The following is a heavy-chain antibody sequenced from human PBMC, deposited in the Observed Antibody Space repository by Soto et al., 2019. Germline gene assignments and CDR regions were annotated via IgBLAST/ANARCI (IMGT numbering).Heavy chain of an antibody. Sequence: GGSLRLSWAASGFTFDDYTMHWVRQAPGKGLEWVSLISWDGGSTYYADSVKGRFTISRDNSKNSLYLQMNSLRTEDTALYYCAKDLLDYYDSSGATGAFDIWGQGTMVTVSS. CDR3: AKDLLDYYDSSGATGAFDI. CDR1: GFTFDDYT. D-gene: IGHD3-22*01. V-gene: IGHV3-43*01. CDR2: ISWDGGST. J-gene: IGHJ3*02.